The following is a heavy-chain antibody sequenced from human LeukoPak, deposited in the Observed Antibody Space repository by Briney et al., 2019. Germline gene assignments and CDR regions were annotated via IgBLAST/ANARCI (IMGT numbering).Heavy chain of an antibody. J-gene: IGHJ6*03. V-gene: IGHV1-69*01. Sequence: SVKVSCKASGGTFSSYAISWVRQAPGQGPEWMGGIIPLCGTVQYAQKFQGRVTITADDSMTTAHMELSSLRSEDTAVYYCARDDPGRSSDDYYYYCYMDVWGKGTTVTVSS. CDR2: IIPLCGTV. CDR3: ARDDPGRSSDDYYYYCYMDV. CDR1: GGTFSSYA. D-gene: IGHD1-26*01.